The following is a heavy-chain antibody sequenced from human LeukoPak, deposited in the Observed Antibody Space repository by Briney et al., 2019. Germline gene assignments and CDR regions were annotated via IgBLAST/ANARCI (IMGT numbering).Heavy chain of an antibody. D-gene: IGHD3-10*01. CDR1: GGSFSGYY. J-gene: IGHJ4*02. V-gene: IGHV4-34*01. Sequence: SSETLSLTCAVYGGSFSGYYWSWIRQPPGKGLEWIGEINHSGSTNYNPSLKSRVTISVDTSKNQFSLKLSSVTAADTAVYYCARGQGGSGSHYKASYYFDYWGQGTLVTVSS. CDR3: ARGQGGSGSHYKASYYFDY. CDR2: INHSGST.